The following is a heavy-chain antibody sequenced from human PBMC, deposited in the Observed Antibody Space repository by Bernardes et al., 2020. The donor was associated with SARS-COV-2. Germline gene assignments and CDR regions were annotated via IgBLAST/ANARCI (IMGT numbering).Heavy chain of an antibody. CDR1: GFTFSSYW. CDR3: AKSDWLDS. Sequence: GGSLRLSCAASGFTFSSYWMSWVRQAPGKGLVWVSRIGGDGGSTSFADSVKGRFTISRDNAKNTLYLQMNSLRVDDTAVYYCAKSDWLDSWGQGTLVTVSS. V-gene: IGHV3-74*01. J-gene: IGHJ5*01. CDR2: IGGDGGST.